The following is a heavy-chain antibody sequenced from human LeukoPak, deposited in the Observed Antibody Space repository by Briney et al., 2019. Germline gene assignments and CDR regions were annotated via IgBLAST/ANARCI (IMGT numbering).Heavy chain of an antibody. J-gene: IGHJ4*02. V-gene: IGHV3-33*01. CDR3: ARWGGTRQYYFDY. CDR2: TRFDGSIK. D-gene: IGHD1-1*01. Sequence: GGSLRLSCAVSGFIFSDYGFHWVRQAPGKGLEWVAVTRFDGSIKQYADSVKGRFTISRDDSKNTLYLQMNSLKPEDTAVYYCARWGGTRQYYFDYWGRGTLVTVSS. CDR1: GFIFSDYG.